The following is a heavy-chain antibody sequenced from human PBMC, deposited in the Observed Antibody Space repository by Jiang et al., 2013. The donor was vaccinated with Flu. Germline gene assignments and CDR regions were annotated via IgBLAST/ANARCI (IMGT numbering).Heavy chain of an antibody. CDR3: ARYRGAGLDY. Sequence: NNIAAWNWIRQSPSRGLEWLGRTYYRSKWYNEYAASVKSRITFNADTSKNQLSLQLDSVTPEDTAVYYCARYRGAGLDYWGQGSLVTVSS. CDR1: NNIAA. J-gene: IGHJ4*02. V-gene: IGHV6-1*01. CDR2: TYYRSKWYN. D-gene: IGHD3-10*01.